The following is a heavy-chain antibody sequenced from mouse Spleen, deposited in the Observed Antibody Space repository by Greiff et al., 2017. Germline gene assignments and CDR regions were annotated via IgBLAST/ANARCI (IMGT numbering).Heavy chain of an antibody. D-gene: IGHD1-1*02. CDR3: ARDALWPGAY. V-gene: IGHV7-1*01. CDR2: SRNKANDYTT. CDR1: GFTFSDFY. Sequence: EVKLMESGGGLVQSGRSLRLSCATSGFTFSDFYMEWVRQAPGKGLEWIAASRNKANDYTTEYSASVKGRFIVSRDTSQSILYLQMNALRAEDTAIYYCARDALWPGAYWGQGTLVTVSA. J-gene: IGHJ3*01.